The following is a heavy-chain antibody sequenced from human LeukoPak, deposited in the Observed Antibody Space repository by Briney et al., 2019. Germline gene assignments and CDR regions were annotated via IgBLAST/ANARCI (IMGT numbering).Heavy chain of an antibody. J-gene: IGHJ2*01. CDR1: GYTFTSYY. V-gene: IGHV1-46*01. CDR2: INPSGGST. D-gene: IGHD6-13*01. Sequence: ASVKVSCKASGYTFTSYYMHWVRQAPGQGLEWMGIINPSGGSTSYAQKFQGRVTMTRDTSTSTVYMELSSLRSEDTAVYYCAAENSSWYGDWYFDLWGRGTLVTVSS. CDR3: AAENSSWYGDWYFDL.